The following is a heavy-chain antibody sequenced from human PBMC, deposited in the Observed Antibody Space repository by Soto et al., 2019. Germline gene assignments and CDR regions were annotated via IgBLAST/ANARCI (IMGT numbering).Heavy chain of an antibody. D-gene: IGHD1-26*01. CDR1: GGSISSNNW. CDR3: ARVYSGSYSDS. J-gene: IGHJ4*02. V-gene: IGHV4-4*02. Sequence: QMQLQESGPGLVKPSGTLSLTCAVSGGSISSNNWWSWVRQPTGKGLEWIGEIFHSGSTHYSPSLKSRVTISVDKSKNHFSLNLTSVTAADTAVYYCARVYSGSYSDSWGQGTLVTVSS. CDR2: IFHSGST.